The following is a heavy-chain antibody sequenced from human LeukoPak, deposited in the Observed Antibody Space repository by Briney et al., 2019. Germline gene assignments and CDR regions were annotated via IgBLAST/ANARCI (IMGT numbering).Heavy chain of an antibody. CDR2: ISYDGSNK. D-gene: IGHD3-10*01. CDR3: AKVGGYGSGSIDY. CDR1: GFTFSSYG. V-gene: IGHV3-30*18. J-gene: IGHJ4*02. Sequence: GRSLRLSCAASGFTFSSYGMHWVRQAPGKGLEWVAVISYDGSNKYYADSVKGRFTISRDNSKNTLYLQMNSLRAEDTAVYYCAKVGGYGSGSIDYWGQGTLVTVSS.